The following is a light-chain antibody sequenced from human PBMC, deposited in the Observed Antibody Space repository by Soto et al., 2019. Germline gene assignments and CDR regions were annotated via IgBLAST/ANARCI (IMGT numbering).Light chain of an antibody. V-gene: IGKV3-20*01. J-gene: IGKJ5*01. Sequence: VLTQSPGTLSLSPGERATLSCRASQSVSSSYLAWYQQKPGQAPRLLIYGASSRATGIPDRFSGSGSGTDFTLTISRLEPEDFAVYYCQQHGSSPPITFGQGTRLEI. CDR3: QQHGSSPPIT. CDR2: GAS. CDR1: QSVSSSY.